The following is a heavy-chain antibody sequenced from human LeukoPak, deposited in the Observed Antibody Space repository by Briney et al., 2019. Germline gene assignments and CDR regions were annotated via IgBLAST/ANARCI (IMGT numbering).Heavy chain of an antibody. CDR3: ARDRAARPYYFDY. Sequence: GGSLRLSCAASGFTFSIYAMHWVRQAPGKGLEWVAVISYDGRNKYYADSVKGRFTISRDNSKNTLYLQMNSLRAEDTAVYYCARDRAARPYYFDYWGQGTLVTVSS. V-gene: IGHV3-30-3*01. J-gene: IGHJ4*02. D-gene: IGHD6-6*01. CDR1: GFTFSIYA. CDR2: ISYDGRNK.